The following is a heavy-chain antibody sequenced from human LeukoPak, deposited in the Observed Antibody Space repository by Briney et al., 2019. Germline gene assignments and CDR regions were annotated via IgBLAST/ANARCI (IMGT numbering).Heavy chain of an antibody. J-gene: IGHJ4*02. D-gene: IGHD5-24*01. CDR3: ARDSAYNAFDY. CDR2: IKQDGSEK. CDR1: GSTFSRSW. Sequence: GGSLRLSCAASGSTFSRSWMTWVRQAPGKGLEWVANIKQDGSEKNYVDSVKGRFTISRDNAKNSLYLQMNTLRAEDTAMYYCARDSAYNAFDYWGQGTLVTVSS. V-gene: IGHV3-7*05.